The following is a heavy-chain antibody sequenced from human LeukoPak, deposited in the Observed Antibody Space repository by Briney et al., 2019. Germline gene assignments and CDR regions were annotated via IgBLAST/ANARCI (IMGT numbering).Heavy chain of an antibody. CDR2: IHPDGSVK. Sequence: GGSLRLSCLGTGLAFKNYWMTWVREAPGKGLEWVANIHPDGSVKNYVDAVRGRFTISRDNAKNSLYLQLDTLRAHHTAVYYCASTFPYCGDGSCALGGQGTLVIVSS. D-gene: IGHD2-15*01. CDR1: GLAFKNYW. V-gene: IGHV3-7*01. CDR3: ASTFPYCGDGSCAL. J-gene: IGHJ1*01.